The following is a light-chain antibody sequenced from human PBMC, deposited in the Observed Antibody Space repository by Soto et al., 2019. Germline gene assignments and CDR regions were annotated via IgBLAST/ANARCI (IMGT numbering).Light chain of an antibody. Sequence: QSVLTQPASVSGSPGQSITIPCSGTSSDVGSYNVVSWYQQHPGKAPKLVIYDVSNRPSGVSPRFSGAKSGNTASLTIAGLQAEDEADYYCSSYTRRSTYVFGTGTKVTV. V-gene: IGLV2-14*03. CDR2: DVS. CDR1: SSDVGSYNV. CDR3: SSYTRRSTYV. J-gene: IGLJ1*01.